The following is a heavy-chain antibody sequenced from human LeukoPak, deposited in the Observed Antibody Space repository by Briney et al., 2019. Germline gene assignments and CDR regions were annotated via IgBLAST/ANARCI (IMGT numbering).Heavy chain of an antibody. Sequence: GSAVKVSCKASGGTLSSYAISWVGQAQGQGLEWMGGIMPIFGTANYAQKFQGGVTITADESTSTAYMELSSLRAEDTAVDYCGRVGYCSSTSCLNFDHWGQGTLVTASS. D-gene: IGHD2-2*01. CDR3: GRVGYCSSTSCLNFDH. J-gene: IGHJ4*02. CDR1: GGTLSSYA. CDR2: IMPIFGTA. V-gene: IGHV1-69*01.